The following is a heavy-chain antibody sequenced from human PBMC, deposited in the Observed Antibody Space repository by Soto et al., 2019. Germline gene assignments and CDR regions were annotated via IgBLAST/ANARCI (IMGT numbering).Heavy chain of an antibody. J-gene: IGHJ5*02. Sequence: EVQLLESGGGLVQPGGSLRLSCAASGVSFSNYAMNWVRQAPGKGLEWVSGINHSGSSTYYADSVKGRFTISRDNSKNTLYLQMNSLRAEDTAVYYCAKGSWVHHGSEGGNWLDPWGQGTLVTVSS. CDR3: AKGSWVHHGSEGGNWLDP. D-gene: IGHD3-10*01. V-gene: IGHV3-23*01. CDR2: INHSGSST. CDR1: GVSFSNYA.